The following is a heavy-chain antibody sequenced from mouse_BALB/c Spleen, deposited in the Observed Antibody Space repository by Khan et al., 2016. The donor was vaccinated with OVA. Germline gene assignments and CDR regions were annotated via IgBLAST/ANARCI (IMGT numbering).Heavy chain of an antibody. V-gene: IGHV1-9*01. CDR2: ILPGGGNF. CDR1: GYTFSNYW. CDR3: ARGAGTTYGMDY. J-gene: IGHJ4*01. Sequence: QVRLQQSGAELMKPGASVKISCKTTGYTFSNYWIEWIKQRPGHGLEWIGEILPGGGNFNNNEKFKGKATLTADTSSNIAYMQLNSLTSEDSAVYYCARGAGTTYGMDYWGQGTSVTVSS. D-gene: IGHD4-1*01.